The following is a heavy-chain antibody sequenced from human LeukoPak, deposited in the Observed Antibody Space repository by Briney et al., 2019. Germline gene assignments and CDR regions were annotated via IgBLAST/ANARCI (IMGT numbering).Heavy chain of an antibody. CDR3: ARRQWLAN. V-gene: IGHV1-69*13. CDR1: GGPFSDYA. J-gene: IGHJ4*02. D-gene: IGHD6-19*01. CDR2: IIPFIGTA. Sequence: ASVKVSCKASGGPFSDYAITWMRQAPGQGLEWMGGIIPFIGTANYAQKFQDRVTITADESTSSAYMEVSSLRSEDTAVYYCARRQWLANWGQGTLVTVSS.